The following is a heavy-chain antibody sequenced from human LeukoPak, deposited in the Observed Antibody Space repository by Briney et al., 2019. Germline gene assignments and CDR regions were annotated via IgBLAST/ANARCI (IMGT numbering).Heavy chain of an antibody. D-gene: IGHD6-13*01. CDR2: ISYDGSNK. J-gene: IGHJ4*02. CDR1: GFTFSSYG. V-gene: IGHV3-30*03. Sequence: GGSLRLSCAASGFTFSSYGMHWVRQAPGKGLEWVAVISYDGSNKYYADSVKGRFTISRDNSKNTLYLQMNSLRAEDTAVYYCARGAYSSSWYPGNYFDYWGQGTLVTVSS. CDR3: ARGAYSSSWYPGNYFDY.